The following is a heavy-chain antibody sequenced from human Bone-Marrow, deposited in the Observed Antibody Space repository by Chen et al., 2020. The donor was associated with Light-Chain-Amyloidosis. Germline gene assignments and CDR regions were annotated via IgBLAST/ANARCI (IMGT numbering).Heavy chain of an antibody. CDR1: GGSISSYY. CDR2: IYTSGST. CDR3: AREGSNYYGSGSHNENYYYYYGMDV. D-gene: IGHD3-10*01. V-gene: IGHV4-4*07. Sequence: QVQLQESGPGLVKPSETLSLTCTVSGGSISSYYWSWIRQPAGKGLEWIGRIYTSGSTNYNPSLKSRVTMSVDTTKNQFSLKLSSVTAADTAVYYCAREGSNYYGSGSHNENYYYYYGMDVWGQGTTVTVSS. J-gene: IGHJ6*02.